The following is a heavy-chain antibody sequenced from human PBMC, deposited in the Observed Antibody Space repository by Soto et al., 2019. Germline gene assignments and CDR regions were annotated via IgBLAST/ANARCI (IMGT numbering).Heavy chain of an antibody. J-gene: IGHJ6*02. V-gene: IGHV3-30-3*01. D-gene: IGHD3-3*01. CDR3: GRDPTWYDFWSGYYPYYYGMDV. CDR1: GFTFSSYA. Sequence: QVQLVESGGGVVQPGRSLRLSCAASGFTFSSYAMHWVRQAPGKGLEWVAVISYDGSNKYYADSVKGRFTISRDNSKNLLHQQMSRLGDEETAVYYCGRDPTWYDFWSGYYPYYYGMDVWGQGTTVTVSS. CDR2: ISYDGSNK.